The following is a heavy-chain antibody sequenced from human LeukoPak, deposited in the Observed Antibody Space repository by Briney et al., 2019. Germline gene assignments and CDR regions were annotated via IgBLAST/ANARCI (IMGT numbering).Heavy chain of an antibody. J-gene: IGHJ4*02. CDR3: ARLHRGYNYGRLDY. Sequence: GGSLRLSCAASGFTFSNYAMNWVRQAPGKGLEWVSYISSSSDIIDYAHSVKGRFTSSRDNAQNSMQLQMNSLRDEDTAVYYCARLHRGYNYGRLDYWGQGTLVTVSS. CDR2: ISSSSDII. D-gene: IGHD5-18*01. V-gene: IGHV3-48*02. CDR1: GFTFSNYA.